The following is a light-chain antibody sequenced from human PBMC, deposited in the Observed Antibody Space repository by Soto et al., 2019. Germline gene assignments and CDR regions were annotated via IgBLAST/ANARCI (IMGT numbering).Light chain of an antibody. CDR1: QSVSSN. J-gene: IGKJ1*01. Sequence: EIVMTQSPATLSVSPGERATLSCMASQSVSSNLAWYQQKPGQAPRLIIYGASTRATGIPARFSGSGSGTECTLTISSLQSEDVAVYYCQQYNNWPWTFGQGTKVDIK. CDR3: QQYNNWPWT. CDR2: GAS. V-gene: IGKV3-15*01.